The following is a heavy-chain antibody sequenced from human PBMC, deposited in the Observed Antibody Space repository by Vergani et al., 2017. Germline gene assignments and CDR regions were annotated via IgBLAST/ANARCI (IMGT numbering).Heavy chain of an antibody. CDR2: IYYSGIA. D-gene: IGHD3-16*01. V-gene: IGHV4-59*06. J-gene: IGHJ4*02. CDR1: GGSISSYF. Sequence: QVQLQESGPGLVKPSETLSLTCTASGGSISSYFWSWIRQPPGKGLEWIGYIYYSGIAYYNPSLKSRVTISVDTSKNQFFLKLRSVNAADTAVYYCECAGGEPQPNYFDYWGQGTLVTVSS. CDR3: ECAGGEPQPNYFDY.